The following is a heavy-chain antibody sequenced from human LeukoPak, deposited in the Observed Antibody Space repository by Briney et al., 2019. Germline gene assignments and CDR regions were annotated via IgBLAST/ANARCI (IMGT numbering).Heavy chain of an antibody. Sequence: GGSLRLSCEGSGFPFGTYWMAWVRQAPGEGLEWVASIKHDGREEHYVDSIKGRFTISRDNGKNSVYLQMNNLRVEDTAMYYCSREFHPWGQGTLVIVSS. CDR3: SREFHP. CDR1: GFPFGTYW. J-gene: IGHJ5*02. V-gene: IGHV3-7*01. CDR2: IKHDGREE.